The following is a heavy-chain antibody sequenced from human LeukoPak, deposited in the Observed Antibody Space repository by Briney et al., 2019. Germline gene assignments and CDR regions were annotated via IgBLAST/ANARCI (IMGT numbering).Heavy chain of an antibody. D-gene: IGHD6-13*01. J-gene: IGHJ4*02. CDR1: GFTFSRYW. CDR2: IKQDGSEK. Sequence: PGGSLRLSCAASGFTFSRYWMSWVRQAPGKGLEWVANIKQDGSEKYYVDSVKGRSTTSRDNAKISLYLQMNSLRAEDTAIYYCARSAGSSGWYEGYYFDYWGQGTLVTVSS. V-gene: IGHV3-7*01. CDR3: ARSAGSSGWYEGYYFDY.